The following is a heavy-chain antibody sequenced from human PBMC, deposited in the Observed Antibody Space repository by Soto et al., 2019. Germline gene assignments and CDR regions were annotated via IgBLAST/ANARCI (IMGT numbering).Heavy chain of an antibody. Sequence: VASVNVSCKASGYTFTSYDIYWVRQATGQGLEWMGWMNPNTGNSAYAQKFQGRVTVTSDTSINTVHMELNSLRSEDTAVYYCARRAETNGWNGFGADKYYFDFWGQGTLVTVSS. J-gene: IGHJ4*02. CDR1: GYTFTSYD. CDR3: ARRAETNGWNGFGADKYYFDF. CDR2: MNPNTGNS. V-gene: IGHV1-8*01. D-gene: IGHD1-1*01.